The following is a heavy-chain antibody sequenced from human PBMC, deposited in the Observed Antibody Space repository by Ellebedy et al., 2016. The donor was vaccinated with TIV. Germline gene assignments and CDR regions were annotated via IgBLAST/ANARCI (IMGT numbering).Heavy chain of an antibody. J-gene: IGHJ4*02. Sequence: SETLSLTXTVSGGSISSYYWSWIRQPPGKGLEWIGEINHSGSTNYNPSLKSRVTISVDTSKNQFSLKLSSVTAADTAVYYCARGRQAIYWGQGTLVTVSS. CDR1: GGSISSYY. CDR2: INHSGST. D-gene: IGHD2-2*02. CDR3: ARGRQAIY. V-gene: IGHV4-34*01.